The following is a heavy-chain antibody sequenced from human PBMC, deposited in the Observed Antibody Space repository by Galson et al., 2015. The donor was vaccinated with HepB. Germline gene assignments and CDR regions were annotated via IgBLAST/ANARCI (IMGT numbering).Heavy chain of an antibody. J-gene: IGHJ3*02. CDR2: ISGSGGST. CDR3: AKGQGIAAKGGDAFDI. D-gene: IGHD6-13*01. V-gene: IGHV3-23*01. Sequence: SLRLSCAASGFTFSSYAMSWVRQAPGKGLEWVPAISGSGGSTYYADSVKGRFTISRDNSKNTLYLQMNSLRAEDTAVYYCAKGQGIAAKGGDAFDIWGQGTMVTVSS. CDR1: GFTFSSYA.